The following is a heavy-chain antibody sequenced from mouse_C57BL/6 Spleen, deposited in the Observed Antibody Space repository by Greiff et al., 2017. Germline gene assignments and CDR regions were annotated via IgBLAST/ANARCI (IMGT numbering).Heavy chain of an antibody. CDR3: ARPLYYYGSSHFFAY. Sequence: VQLQQSGPELVKPGASVKISCKASGYSFTGYYMNWVKQSPEKSLEWIGEINPSTGGTTYNQKFKAKATLTVDKSSSTAYMQLKSLTSEDSAVYYCARPLYYYGSSHFFAYWGQGTLVTVSA. D-gene: IGHD1-1*01. CDR2: INPSTGGT. J-gene: IGHJ3*01. V-gene: IGHV1-42*01. CDR1: GYSFTGYY.